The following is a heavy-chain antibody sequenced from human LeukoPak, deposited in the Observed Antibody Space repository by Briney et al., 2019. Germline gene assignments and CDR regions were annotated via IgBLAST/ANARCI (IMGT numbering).Heavy chain of an antibody. D-gene: IGHD3-22*01. CDR3: ARDQDDYYDSSGYYWYFDY. Sequence: ASVKVSCKASGGTFSSYAISWVRQAPGQGLGWMGRIIPIFGTANYAQKFQGRVTITTDESTSTAYMELSSLRSEDTAVYYCARDQDDYYDSSGYYWYFDYWGQGTLVTVSS. J-gene: IGHJ4*02. CDR2: IIPIFGTA. V-gene: IGHV1-69*05. CDR1: GGTFSSYA.